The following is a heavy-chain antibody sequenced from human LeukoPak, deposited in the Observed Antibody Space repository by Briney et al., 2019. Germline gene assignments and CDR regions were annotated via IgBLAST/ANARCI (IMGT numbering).Heavy chain of an antibody. CDR1: GFTFSGYS. Sequence: PGGSLRLSCAASGFTFSGYSRSWVRQAPGKGLEWVSVISASFGTTYYADSVKGRFTISRDYYKNTLDLQMNRLRAEDTAVYYCAKGGAAAGGFDYGGQGTLVTVSS. V-gene: IGHV3-23*01. CDR2: ISASFGTT. J-gene: IGHJ4*02. D-gene: IGHD6-13*01. CDR3: AKGGAAAGGFDY.